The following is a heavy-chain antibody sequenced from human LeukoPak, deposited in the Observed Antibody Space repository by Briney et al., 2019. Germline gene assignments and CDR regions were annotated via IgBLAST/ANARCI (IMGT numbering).Heavy chain of an antibody. CDR1: GGSISSGGYY. CDR3: ARDVPIAAAGIGYYYGMDV. Sequence: SETLSLTCTVSGGSISSGGYYWSWIRQHPGKGLEWIGYIYYSGSTYYNPFLKSRVTISVDTSKNQFSLKLSSVTAADTAVYYCARDVPIAAAGIGYYYGMDVWGQGTTVTVSS. J-gene: IGHJ6*02. D-gene: IGHD6-13*01. CDR2: IYYSGST. V-gene: IGHV4-31*03.